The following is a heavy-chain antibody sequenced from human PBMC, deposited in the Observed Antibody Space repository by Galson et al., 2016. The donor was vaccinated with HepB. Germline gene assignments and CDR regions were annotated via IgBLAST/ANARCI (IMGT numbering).Heavy chain of an antibody. CDR3: ARVGASNNHGLDV. CDR1: GFTVSNYD. J-gene: IGHJ6*02. D-gene: IGHD3-3*01. Sequence: SLRLSCAASGFTVSNYDMHWVRQATGKGLEWVSVIGAAGDTSYPGSVKGRFTISRENAKNYLYLQMNRLRVGDTAVYYCARVGASNNHGLDVWGQGTTVTVS. CDR2: IGAAGDT. V-gene: IGHV3-13*01.